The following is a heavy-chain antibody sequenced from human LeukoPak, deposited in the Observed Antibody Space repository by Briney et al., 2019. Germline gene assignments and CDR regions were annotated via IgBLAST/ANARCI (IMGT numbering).Heavy chain of an antibody. V-gene: IGHV4-59*01. J-gene: IGHJ4*02. CDR2: IYYSGST. D-gene: IGHD3-3*01. CDR1: GGSISSYY. Sequence: PSETLSLTCTVSGGSISSYYWSWIRQPPGKGLEWIGYIYYSGSTNYNPSLKSRVTISVDTSKNQFSLKLSSVTAADTAVYYCARGTSDYDFWSGYYTPYYFDYWGQGTLVTVSS. CDR3: ARGTSDYDFWSGYYTPYYFDY.